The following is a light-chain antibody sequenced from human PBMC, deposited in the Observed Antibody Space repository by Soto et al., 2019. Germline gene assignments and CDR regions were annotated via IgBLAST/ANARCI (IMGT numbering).Light chain of an antibody. CDR1: QSISSY. CDR3: QQSYSTPLFT. J-gene: IGKJ3*01. V-gene: IGKV1-39*01. CDR2: AAS. Sequence: DIQMTQSPSSLSASVGDRVTITCRASQSISSYLNWYQQKPGKAPKLLIYAASSLQSGVPSRVSGSESGTDFTLTISSLQPEDFATYSCQQSYSTPLFTFGPGTKVDIK.